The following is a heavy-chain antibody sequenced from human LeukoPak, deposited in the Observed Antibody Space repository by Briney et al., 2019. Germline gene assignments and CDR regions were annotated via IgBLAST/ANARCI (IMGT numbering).Heavy chain of an antibody. CDR1: GGSISSGNYY. V-gene: IGHV4-61*02. CDR2: IHTSGST. J-gene: IGHJ6*02. CDR3: ARAHSIASYYYGVDV. Sequence: SQTLSLTCTVSGGSISSGNYYWSWIRQPAGKGLEWIGRIHTSGSTNYNPSLKSRVTISVDTSKNQFSLKLSSVTAADTAVYYYARAHSIASYYYGVDVWGQGTTVTVSS. D-gene: IGHD2/OR15-2a*01.